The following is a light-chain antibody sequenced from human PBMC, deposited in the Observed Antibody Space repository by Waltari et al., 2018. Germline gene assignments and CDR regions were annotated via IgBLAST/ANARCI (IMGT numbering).Light chain of an antibody. Sequence: EIVMTQSPRSLPVTPGEPASISCRSSLSLLHSNGYTHLNWYLQKPGQSPQLLIYLVSNRASGVPDRFSGSGSGTDFTLSISSLQAEDVAVYYCQQHYISRTFGQGTRVEIK. CDR3: QQHYISRT. J-gene: IGKJ1*01. CDR1: LSLLHSNGYTH. CDR2: LVS. V-gene: IGKV2-28*01.